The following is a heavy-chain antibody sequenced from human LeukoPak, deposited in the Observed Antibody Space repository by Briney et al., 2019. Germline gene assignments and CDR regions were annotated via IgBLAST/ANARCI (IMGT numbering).Heavy chain of an antibody. J-gene: IGHJ5*02. CDR3: ARGYYDFWSGSGQPSWFDP. Sequence: GGSQRLSCAASGFTFSSYEMNWVRQAPGKGLEWVSYISRSGSTIYYADSVKGRFTISRDNAKNSLYLQMNSLRAEDTAVYYCARGYYDFWSGSGQPSWFDPWGQGTLVTVSS. CDR1: GFTFSSYE. V-gene: IGHV3-48*03. D-gene: IGHD3-3*01. CDR2: ISRSGSTI.